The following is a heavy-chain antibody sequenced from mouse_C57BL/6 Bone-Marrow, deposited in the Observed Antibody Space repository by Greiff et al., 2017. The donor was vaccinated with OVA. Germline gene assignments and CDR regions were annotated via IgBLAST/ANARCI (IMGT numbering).Heavy chain of an antibody. CDR3: ARQNYGSSPYYYAMDY. J-gene: IGHJ4*01. CDR1: GFTFSSYT. D-gene: IGHD1-1*01. CDR2: ISGGGGNT. V-gene: IGHV5-9*01. Sequence: EVQLVESGGGLVKPGGSLKLSCAASGFTFSSYTMSWVRQTPEKRLEWVATISGGGGNTYYPDSVKGRFTISRDNAKNTLYLQMSSLRSEDTALYYCARQNYGSSPYYYAMDYWGQGTSVTVSS.